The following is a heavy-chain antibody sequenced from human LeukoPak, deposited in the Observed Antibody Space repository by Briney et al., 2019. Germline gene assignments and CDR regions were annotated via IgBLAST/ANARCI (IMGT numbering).Heavy chain of an antibody. Sequence: SETLSLTCAVSGGSFSGYYWSWIRQPPGKGLEWIGEINHSGSTNYNPSLKSRVTISVDTSKNQFSLKLSSVTAADTAVYYCARGPTTYSSSWYGRSYYFDYWGQGTLVTVSS. CDR1: GGSFSGYY. CDR2: INHSGST. V-gene: IGHV4-34*01. D-gene: IGHD6-13*01. J-gene: IGHJ4*02. CDR3: ARGPTTYSSSWYGRSYYFDY.